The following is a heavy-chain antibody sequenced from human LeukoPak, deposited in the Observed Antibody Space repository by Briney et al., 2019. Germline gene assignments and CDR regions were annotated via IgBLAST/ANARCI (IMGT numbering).Heavy chain of an antibody. Sequence: GGSLRLSCAASGFTFSSYEMNWVRQAPGKGLEWVSYIRSSGSTIYYADSVKGRFTISRDNAKNSLYLQMNSLRAEDTAVYYCARDGVRGWIDYWGQGTLVTVSS. CDR2: IRSSGSTI. CDR3: ARDGVRGWIDY. J-gene: IGHJ4*02. D-gene: IGHD6-19*01. V-gene: IGHV3-48*03. CDR1: GFTFSSYE.